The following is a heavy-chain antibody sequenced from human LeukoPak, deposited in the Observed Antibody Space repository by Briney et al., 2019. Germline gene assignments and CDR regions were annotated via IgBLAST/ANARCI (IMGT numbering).Heavy chain of an antibody. D-gene: IGHD1-26*01. J-gene: IGHJ3*02. CDR3: ATTLYSGIYGDAFDI. V-gene: IGHV1-46*01. CDR2: INPSGGST. Sequence: ASVKVSCKASGYTFTSYYMHWVRQAPGQGLEWMGLINPSGGSTSYAQKFQGRVTMTRDTSTSTVYMELSSLRSEDTAVYYCATTLYSGIYGDAFDIWGQGTMVTVSS. CDR1: GYTFTSYY.